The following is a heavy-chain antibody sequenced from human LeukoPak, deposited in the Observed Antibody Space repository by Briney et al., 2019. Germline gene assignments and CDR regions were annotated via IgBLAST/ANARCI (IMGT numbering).Heavy chain of an antibody. V-gene: IGHV4-30-4*01. Sequence: KSSETLSLTCTVSGGSISSGDYYWSWIRQPPGKGLEWIGYIYYSGSTYYNPSLKSRVTISVDTSKNQFSLKLSSVTAADTAVYYCAREMVRGVAPYYYGMDVWGQGTTVTVS. CDR2: IYYSGST. CDR3: AREMVRGVAPYYYGMDV. D-gene: IGHD3-10*01. CDR1: GGSISSGDYY. J-gene: IGHJ6*02.